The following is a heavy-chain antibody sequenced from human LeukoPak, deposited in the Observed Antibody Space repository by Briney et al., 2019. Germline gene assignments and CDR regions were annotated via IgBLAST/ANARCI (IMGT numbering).Heavy chain of an antibody. CDR3: ARPIAAVAGNWFDP. V-gene: IGHV3-30-3*01. CDR2: ISYDGSNK. CDR1: GFTFSSYA. D-gene: IGHD6-13*01. Sequence: PGGSLRLSCAASGFTFSSYAMHWVRQAPGKGLEGVAVISYDGSNKYYADSVKGRFTISRDNSKNTLYLQMNSLRAEDTAVYYCARPIAAVAGNWFDPWGQGTLVTVSS. J-gene: IGHJ5*02.